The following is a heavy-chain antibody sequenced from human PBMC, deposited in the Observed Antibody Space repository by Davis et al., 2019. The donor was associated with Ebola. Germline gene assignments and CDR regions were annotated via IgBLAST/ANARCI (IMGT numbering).Heavy chain of an antibody. V-gene: IGHV5-51*01. CDR1: GNSFSSHW. CDR3: ASLRRTITGMDDGFDI. Sequence: GGSLRLSCKDSGNSFSSHWIGWVRQMPGKGLEWMGIIYTGDSDTRYRPSFRGQVTISADKSMKTAFLQWSSLKASDSGMYYCASLRRTITGMDDGFDIWGEGTMVTVSS. D-gene: IGHD2-8*02. J-gene: IGHJ3*02. CDR2: IYTGDSDT.